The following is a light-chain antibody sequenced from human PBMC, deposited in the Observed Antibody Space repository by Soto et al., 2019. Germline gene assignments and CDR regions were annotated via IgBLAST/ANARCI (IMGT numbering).Light chain of an antibody. CDR3: SFYAGINNVS. J-gene: IGLJ2*01. Sequence: QSALTQPPSASGSPGQSVTISCTGTSSDVGGYDYVSWYQQQSGKAPKLMIYEVTKRPSGVPDRFSGSKSGNTASLTVSGLQAEDEADYYCSFYAGINNVSFGAGTQQTDL. CDR1: SSDVGGYDY. V-gene: IGLV2-8*01. CDR2: EVT.